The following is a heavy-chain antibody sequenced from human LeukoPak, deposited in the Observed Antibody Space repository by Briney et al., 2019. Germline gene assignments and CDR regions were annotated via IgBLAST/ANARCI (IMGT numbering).Heavy chain of an antibody. CDR3: ARVTGYMIEDYFYY. D-gene: IGHD3-9*01. Sequence: SETLSLTCTVSGGSISSYYWSWIGQPPGKELEGIGRIYTSGSTNYNPSLKSRVTISVDTSKNQFSLKLSSVTAADTAVYYCARVTGYMIEDYFYYWGQGTLVTVSS. J-gene: IGHJ4*02. V-gene: IGHV4-4*07. CDR1: GGSISSYY. CDR2: IYTSGST.